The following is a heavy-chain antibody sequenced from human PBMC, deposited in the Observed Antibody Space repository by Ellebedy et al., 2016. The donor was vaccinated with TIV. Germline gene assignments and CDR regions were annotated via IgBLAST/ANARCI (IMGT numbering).Heavy chain of an antibody. Sequence: GESLKISCAASGFTFSNYAMTWVRQAPGKGLEWVSGIGDTAHNTYYVDSGKGRFTISRDNSGNTLYLQMNSLRAEDTAVYYCAKARGSSVIDYNYFGMDVWGQGTTVTVSS. V-gene: IGHV3-23*01. J-gene: IGHJ6*02. CDR1: GFTFSNYA. D-gene: IGHD2-21*01. CDR3: AKARGSSVIDYNYFGMDV. CDR2: IGDTAHNT.